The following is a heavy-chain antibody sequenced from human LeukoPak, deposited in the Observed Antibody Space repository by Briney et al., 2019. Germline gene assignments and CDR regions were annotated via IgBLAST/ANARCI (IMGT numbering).Heavy chain of an antibody. Sequence: SETLTLTCAVYGGTFSGYYWSWIRQPPGKGLEWIGEINHSGSTNYYPSLKSRVTISVDTSKNQFSLKLSSVTAADTSVYYCAAIPSSSWYLDPWGQGTLVTVSS. V-gene: IGHV4-34*08. CDR3: AAIPSSSWYLDP. D-gene: IGHD6-13*01. CDR2: INHSGST. J-gene: IGHJ5*02. CDR1: GGTFSGYY.